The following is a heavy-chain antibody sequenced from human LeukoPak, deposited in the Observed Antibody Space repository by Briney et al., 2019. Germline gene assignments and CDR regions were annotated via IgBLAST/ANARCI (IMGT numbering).Heavy chain of an antibody. CDR3: ASGAWAARLNS. CDR1: GESLNYYY. V-gene: IGHV4-34*12. CDR2: IFDGKTI. J-gene: IGHJ4*02. D-gene: IGHD4-23*01. Sequence: PSETLSLTCADYGESLNYYYWSWIRQSPGKGLEWIGDIFDGKTINYNPSLKSRVTISAATSSQQFSLNLKSVTAADTAVYFCASGAWAARLNSWAQGALVIVSS.